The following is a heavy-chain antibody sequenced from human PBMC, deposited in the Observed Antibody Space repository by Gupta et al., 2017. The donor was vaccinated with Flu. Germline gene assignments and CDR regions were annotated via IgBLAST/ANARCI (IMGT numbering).Heavy chain of an antibody. V-gene: IGHV3-7*01. Sequence: QAPGKGLEWVANVKEYGSEKYYVDSVKGRFTFSRDNAKNSLNLQMNSLRPEDTAVYYCARMGIAVAGGTYDYWGQGTRVTVSS. D-gene: IGHD6-19*01. J-gene: IGHJ4*02. CDR3: ARMGIAVAGGTYDY. CDR2: VKEYGSEK.